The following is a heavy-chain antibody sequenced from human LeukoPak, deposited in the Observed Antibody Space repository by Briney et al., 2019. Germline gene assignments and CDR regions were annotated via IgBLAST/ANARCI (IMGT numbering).Heavy chain of an antibody. J-gene: IGHJ4*02. CDR2: IYHSGST. CDR3: ARGPQQHEVVFRASPIDY. CDR1: GGSISSSNW. Sequence: PSETLSLTCAVSGGSISSSNWWSWVRQPPGKGLEGIGEIYHSGSTNYNPSLKSRVTISVDKSKNQFSLKLSSVTAADTAVYYCARGPQQHEVVFRASPIDYWGQGTLVTVSS. V-gene: IGHV4-4*02. D-gene: IGHD6-13*01.